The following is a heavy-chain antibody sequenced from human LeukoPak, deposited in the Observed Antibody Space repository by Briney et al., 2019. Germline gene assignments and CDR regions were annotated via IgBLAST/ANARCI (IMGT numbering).Heavy chain of an antibody. J-gene: IGHJ4*02. CDR3: ARAPRRTYCGGDCYSDYFDY. CDR1: GFTFSSYW. Sequence: GGSLRLSCAASGFTFSSYWMSWVRQAPGKGLEWVANIKQDGSEKYYVDSVKGRFTIPRDNAENSLYLQMNSLRAEDTAVYYCARAPRRTYCGGDCYSDYFDYWGQGTLVTVSS. CDR2: IKQDGSEK. D-gene: IGHD2-21*02. V-gene: IGHV3-7*01.